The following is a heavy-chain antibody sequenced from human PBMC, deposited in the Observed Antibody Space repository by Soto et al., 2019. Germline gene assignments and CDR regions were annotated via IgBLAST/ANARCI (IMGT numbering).Heavy chain of an antibody. V-gene: IGHV1-69*13. Sequence: ASVKVSCKASGGTFSSYAISWVRQAPGQGLEWMGGIIPIFGTANYAQKFQGRVTITADESTSTAYMELSSLRSEDTAVYYCARPNPSSTSRRDAFDIWGQGTMVTVSS. CDR1: GGTFSSYA. CDR2: IIPIFGTA. D-gene: IGHD2-2*01. J-gene: IGHJ3*02. CDR3: ARPNPSSTSRRDAFDI.